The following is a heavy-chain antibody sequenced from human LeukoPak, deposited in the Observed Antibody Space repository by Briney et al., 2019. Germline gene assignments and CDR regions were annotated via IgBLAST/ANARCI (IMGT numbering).Heavy chain of an antibody. V-gene: IGHV1-46*01. J-gene: IGHJ4*02. CDR2: ISPSGGST. CDR3: ATGPLDWQPYYFAY. Sequence: EASVKVSCKAFGYTFTSNYMHWVRQAPGQGPEWMGVISPSGGSTTYAQKFQGRVTLTRDMSTSTDYLELRSLRSDDTAVYYCATGPLDWQPYYFAYWGQGTLVTVSS. CDR1: GYTFTSNY. D-gene: IGHD3-9*01.